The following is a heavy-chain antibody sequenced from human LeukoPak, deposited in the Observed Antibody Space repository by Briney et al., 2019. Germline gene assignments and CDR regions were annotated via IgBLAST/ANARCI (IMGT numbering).Heavy chain of an antibody. D-gene: IGHD6-13*01. CDR2: TDNSGSA. V-gene: IGHV4-30-4*01. CDR3: ARAGYESDYYGMDV. J-gene: IGHJ6*02. CDR1: GGSFSSGDYY. Sequence: SETLSLTCTVSGGSFSSGDYYWSWIRQPPGKGLEWIGYTDNSGSAYYNPSLKSRVTISVDTSKNQFSLQLNSVTPEDTAVYYCARAGYESDYYGMDVWGQGTTVTVSS.